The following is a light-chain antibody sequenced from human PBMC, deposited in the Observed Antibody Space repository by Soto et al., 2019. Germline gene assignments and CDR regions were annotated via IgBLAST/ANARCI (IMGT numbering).Light chain of an antibody. Sequence: QSALTQPASVSGSPGQSITISCTGTSSDVGAYNYVSWYQQHPRKAPKLMIYDVSNRPSGVSNRFSGSKSGNTASLTISGLQAEDEADYYCSSYTSSTTVVVGGGTKVTVL. CDR2: DVS. CDR3: SSYTSSTTVV. V-gene: IGLV2-14*03. J-gene: IGLJ2*01. CDR1: SSDVGAYNY.